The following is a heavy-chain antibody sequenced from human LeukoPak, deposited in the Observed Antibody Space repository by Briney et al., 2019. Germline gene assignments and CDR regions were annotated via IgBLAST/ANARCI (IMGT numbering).Heavy chain of an antibody. CDR1: GFTVSSNY. J-gene: IGHJ4*02. CDR3: ARGGPMYYDIDY. CDR2: IYSGGST. Sequence: GGSLRLSCAASGFTVSSNYMSWVRQAPGKGLEWVSVIYSGGSTYYADSVKGRFTISRDNSKNTLYLQMNSLRAEDAAVYYCARGGPMYYDIDYWGQGTLVTVSS. D-gene: IGHD3-9*01. V-gene: IGHV3-53*01.